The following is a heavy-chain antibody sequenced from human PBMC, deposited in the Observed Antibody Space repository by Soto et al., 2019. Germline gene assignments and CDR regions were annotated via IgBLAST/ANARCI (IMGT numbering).Heavy chain of an antibody. CDR1: GYSFTSYW. Sequence: PRESLKISCKGSGYSFTSYWISWVRQMPGKGLEWMGRIDPSDSYTNYSPSFQGHVTISADKSISTAYLQWSSLKASDTAMYYCARLTADYGGYLGYYYGMDVWGQGTTVTVSS. J-gene: IGHJ6*02. V-gene: IGHV5-10-1*01. CDR2: IDPSDSYT. D-gene: IGHD4-17*01. CDR3: ARLTADYGGYLGYYYGMDV.